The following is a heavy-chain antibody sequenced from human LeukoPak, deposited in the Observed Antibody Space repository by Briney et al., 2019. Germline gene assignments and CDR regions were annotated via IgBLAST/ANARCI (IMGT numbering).Heavy chain of an antibody. CDR2: VYASGAT. J-gene: IGHJ4*02. Sequence: SETLSLTCTVSGDFISNDYWIWIRQPAGKGLEWIGRVYASGATSYNPSLRNRVTMSVDTSKNQFSLRLSSVTTADTAVYYCAKGGRPGYNSGWYPDYWGQGTLVAVSS. CDR3: AKGGRPGYNSGWYPDY. V-gene: IGHV4-4*07. CDR1: GDFISNDY. D-gene: IGHD6-19*01.